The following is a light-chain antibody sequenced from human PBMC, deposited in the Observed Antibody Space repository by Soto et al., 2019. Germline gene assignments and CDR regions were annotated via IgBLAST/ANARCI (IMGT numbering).Light chain of an antibody. CDR3: QQYNNWPPA. V-gene: IGKV3-15*01. Sequence: EIVMTQSPATLSVSPGERATLSCRASQSVSSNLAWYQQKPGQAPRLLFHGASTRATGIPARFSGSGSGTEFTLTISSLQSEDFAVYYCQQYNNWPPAFGQGTKVEIK. CDR2: GAS. CDR1: QSVSSN. J-gene: IGKJ1*01.